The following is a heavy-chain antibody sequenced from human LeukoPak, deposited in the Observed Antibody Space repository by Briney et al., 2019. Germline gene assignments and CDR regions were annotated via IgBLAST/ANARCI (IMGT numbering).Heavy chain of an antibody. D-gene: IGHD3-10*01. CDR3: ARAYGSGLAFDI. J-gene: IGHJ3*02. V-gene: IGHV1-46*01. CDR2: INLSAGST. Sequence: ASVKVSCKASGYIFTNYYMHWVRQAPGQGLEWMGIINLSAGSTSYAQKFQGRVTMTRDTSTSTVYMELSSLRSEDTAVYYCARAYGSGLAFDIWGQGAMVTVSS. CDR1: GYIFTNYY.